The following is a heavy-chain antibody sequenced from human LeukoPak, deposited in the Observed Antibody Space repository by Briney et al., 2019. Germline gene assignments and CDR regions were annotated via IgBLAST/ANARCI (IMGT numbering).Heavy chain of an antibody. D-gene: IGHD5-12*01. V-gene: IGHV3-21*04. CDR1: GFTFSNYG. CDR2: ISSRSNDI. Sequence: GGSLRLSCAASGFTFSNYGLNWVRQAPGKGLEWVSSISSRSNDIFGADSLKGRFTSSRDNARNSVYLQMNSLRAEDTAVYYCARDRGAYETDYGMDVWGQGTTVTVSS. J-gene: IGHJ6*02. CDR3: ARDRGAYETDYGMDV.